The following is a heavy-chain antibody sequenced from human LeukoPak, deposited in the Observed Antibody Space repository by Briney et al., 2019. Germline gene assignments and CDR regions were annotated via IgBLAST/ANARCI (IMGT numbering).Heavy chain of an antibody. J-gene: IGHJ3*02. CDR1: GFTVSSNY. CDR2: IYSGGST. V-gene: IGHV3-66*01. Sequence: GGSLRLSCAASGFTVSSNYMSWVRQAPGKGLEWVSVIYSGGSTYYADSVKGRFTISRDNSKNTLYLQMNSLRAEDTAVDYCARDGRFSFDAFDIWGQGTMVTVSS. CDR3: ARDGRFSFDAFDI. D-gene: IGHD1-26*01.